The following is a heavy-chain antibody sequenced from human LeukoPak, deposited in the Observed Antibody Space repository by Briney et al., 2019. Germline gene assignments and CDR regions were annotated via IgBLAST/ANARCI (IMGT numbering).Heavy chain of an antibody. D-gene: IGHD2-2*01. CDR2: ISGSGGST. CDR1: GFTFSSYA. V-gene: IGHV3-23*01. J-gene: IGHJ4*02. CDR3: AKDGYQLLSSYCDY. Sequence: GGSLRLSCAASGFTFSSYAMSWVRQAPGKGLELVSAISGSGGSTYYADSVKGRFTISRDNSKNTLYLQMNSLRAEDTAVYYCAKDGYQLLSSYCDYWGQGTLVTVSS.